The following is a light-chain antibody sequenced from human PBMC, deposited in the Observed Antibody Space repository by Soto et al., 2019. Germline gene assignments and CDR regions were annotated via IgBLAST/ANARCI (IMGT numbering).Light chain of an antibody. CDR2: SNN. Sequence: QSVLTQPPSASGTPGQRVTISCSGSSSNIGSNTVNWYQQLPGTAPKLLIYSNNQRPSGVPDLFSGSKSGTSASLAISGLQSEDEADYYCAAWDDSLNEWVFGGGTKLTVL. J-gene: IGLJ2*01. CDR1: SSNIGSNT. V-gene: IGLV1-44*01. CDR3: AAWDDSLNEWV.